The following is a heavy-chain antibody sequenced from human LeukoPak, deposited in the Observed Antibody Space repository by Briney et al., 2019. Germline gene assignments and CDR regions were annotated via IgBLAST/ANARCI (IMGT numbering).Heavy chain of an antibody. Sequence: GGSLRLPCAASGFTFSSYAMHWVRQAPGKGLEWVAVISYDGSNKYYADSVKGRFTISRDNSKNTLYLQMNSLRAEDTAVYYCARFGPAAIDAFDIWGQGTVVTVSS. CDR1: GFTFSSYA. D-gene: IGHD2-2*01. J-gene: IGHJ3*02. V-gene: IGHV3-30-3*01. CDR2: ISYDGSNK. CDR3: ARFGPAAIDAFDI.